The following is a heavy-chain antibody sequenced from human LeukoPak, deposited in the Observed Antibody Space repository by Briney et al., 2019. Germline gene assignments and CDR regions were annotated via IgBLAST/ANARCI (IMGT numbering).Heavy chain of an antibody. Sequence: GGSLGLSCAAAGFTFSDYGMNWVRQAPGKGLEWVSAITGSGGSTYYADSVKGRFTISRDNSKNTLYLQMNSLRAEDTAVYYCAKNYDFWSGYQDYWGQGTLVTVSS. CDR2: ITGSGGST. J-gene: IGHJ4*02. CDR1: GFTFSDYG. D-gene: IGHD3-3*01. CDR3: AKNYDFWSGYQDY. V-gene: IGHV3-23*01.